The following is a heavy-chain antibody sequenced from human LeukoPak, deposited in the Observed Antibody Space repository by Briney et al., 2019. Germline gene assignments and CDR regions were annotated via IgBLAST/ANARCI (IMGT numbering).Heavy chain of an antibody. V-gene: IGHV4-34*01. D-gene: IGHD3-10*01. CDR1: GGSFSGYY. CDR2: INHSGST. J-gene: IGHJ4*02. Sequence: SETLSLSCAVYGGSFSGYYWSWIRQPPGKGLEWIGEINHSGSTNYNPSLKSRVTISVDTSKNQFSLKLSSVTAADTAVYYCARERKRKGYYGSGSYSDYWGQGTLVTVSS. CDR3: ARERKRKGYYGSGSYSDY.